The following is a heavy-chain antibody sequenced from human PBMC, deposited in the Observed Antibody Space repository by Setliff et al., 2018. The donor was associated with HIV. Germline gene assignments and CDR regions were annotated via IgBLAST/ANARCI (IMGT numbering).Heavy chain of an antibody. D-gene: IGHD6-13*01. CDR2: ISGYSGHT. CDR3: AREHSTTWPYFDF. CDR1: GYTFSDYD. J-gene: IGHJ4*02. V-gene: IGHV1-18*01. Sequence: ASVKVSCKASGYTFSDYDVAWVRQAPGQGLEWMGWISGYSGHTSYAQKIQGRVTMTTETSTSTAYMELRSLRPDDTAVYFCAREHSTTWPYFDFWGQGTLVTVSS.